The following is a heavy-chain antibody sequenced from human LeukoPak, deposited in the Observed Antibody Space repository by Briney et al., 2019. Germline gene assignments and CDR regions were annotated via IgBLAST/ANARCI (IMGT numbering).Heavy chain of an antibody. CDR1: GFTFSSYS. V-gene: IGHV3-21*01. CDR3: ARDDAGLDY. CDR2: IGSSSSYI. J-gene: IGHJ4*02. Sequence: PGGSLRLSCAASGFTFSSYSMNWVRQAPGKGLEWVSSIGSSSSYIYYADSVKGRFTISRDNAKNSLYLQMNSLRAEDTAVYYCARDDAGLDYWGQGTLVTVSS.